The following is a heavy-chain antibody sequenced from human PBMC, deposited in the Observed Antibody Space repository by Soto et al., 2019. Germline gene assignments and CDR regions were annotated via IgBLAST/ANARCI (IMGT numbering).Heavy chain of an antibody. V-gene: IGHV3-7*02. J-gene: IGHJ4*02. CDR3: ARNLNGYGNWDY. Sequence: GGSLRLSCAASGFSFTSYWMDWVRQAPGKGLEWVAMINEDGSEKYYVDSVKGRFTISRDNAKNSLYLEMDSLRAEDTAVYYCARNLNGYGNWDYWGQGNLVTVSS. CDR1: GFSFTSYW. D-gene: IGHD1-1*01. CDR2: INEDGSEK.